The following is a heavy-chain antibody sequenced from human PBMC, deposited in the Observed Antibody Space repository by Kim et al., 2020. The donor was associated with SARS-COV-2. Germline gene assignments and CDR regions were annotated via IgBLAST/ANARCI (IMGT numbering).Heavy chain of an antibody. CDR1: GFTFSSYS. V-gene: IGHV3-21*01. CDR3: ARDVAIVVVPAAIAARDAFDI. D-gene: IGHD2-2*01. CDR2: ISSSSSYI. J-gene: IGHJ3*02. Sequence: GGSLRLSCAASGFTFSSYSMNWVRQAPGKGLEWVSSISSSSSYIYYADSVKGRFTISRDNAKNSLYLQMNSLRAEDTAVYYCARDVAIVVVPAAIAARDAFDIWGQGTMVTVSS.